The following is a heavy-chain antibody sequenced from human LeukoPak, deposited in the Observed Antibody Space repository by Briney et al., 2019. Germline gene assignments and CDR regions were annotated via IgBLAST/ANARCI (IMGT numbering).Heavy chain of an antibody. J-gene: IGHJ4*02. CDR1: GFTFSSYA. V-gene: IGHV3-23*01. Sequence: GGSLRLSCAASGFTFSSYAMSWVRQAPGKGLEWVSAISGSGGSTYYADSVKGRFTISRDNSKNTVYLQMNRLRAEDTAVYYCGKKRGMATMIVVVPDDYWGQGTLVTVSS. CDR3: GKKRGMATMIVVVPDDY. CDR2: ISGSGGST. D-gene: IGHD3-22*01.